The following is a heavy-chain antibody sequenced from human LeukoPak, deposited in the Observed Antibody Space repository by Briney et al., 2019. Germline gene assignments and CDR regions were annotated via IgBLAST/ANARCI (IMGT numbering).Heavy chain of an antibody. J-gene: IGHJ3*02. CDR3: ARDSGLWFGELSSFDI. Sequence: SETLSLTCTVSGGSISSYYWSWIRQPPGKGLEWIGYIYYSGSTNYNPSLKSRVTISVDTSKNQFSLKLSSATAADTAVYYCARDSGLWFGELSSFDIWGQGTMVTVPS. D-gene: IGHD3-10*01. CDR2: IYYSGST. CDR1: GGSISSYY. V-gene: IGHV4-59*01.